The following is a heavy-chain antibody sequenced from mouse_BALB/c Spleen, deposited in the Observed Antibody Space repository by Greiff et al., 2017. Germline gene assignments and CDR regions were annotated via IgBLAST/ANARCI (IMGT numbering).Heavy chain of an antibody. D-gene: IGHD3-1*01. CDR1: GYAFTSYN. CDR3: ARSRQLGLRAMDY. V-gene: IGHV1S135*01. CDR2: IDPYNGGT. Sequence: VHVKQSGPELVKPGASVKVSCKASGYAFTSYNMYWVKQSHGKSLEWIGYIDPYNGGTSYNQKFKGKATLTVDKSSSTAYMHLNSLTSEDSAVYYCARSRQLGLRAMDYWGQGTSVTVSS. J-gene: IGHJ4*01.